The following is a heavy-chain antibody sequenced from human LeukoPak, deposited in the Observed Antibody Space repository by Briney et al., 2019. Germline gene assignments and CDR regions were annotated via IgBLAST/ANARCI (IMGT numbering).Heavy chain of an antibody. CDR2: INRKIDGGTT. D-gene: IGHD3-9*01. Sequence: GGSLRLSCAASGFXFSDTWISWVRQAPGKGLEWVCHINRKIDGGTTVYAARAKDRYTISRDDSRHTLYLHMHSLETEDTAVYYCTTDYRYLYWHSSFDYWGQGTLGTVSS. J-gene: IGHJ4*02. CDR3: TTDYRYLYWHSSFDY. V-gene: IGHV3-15*01. CDR1: GFXFSDTW.